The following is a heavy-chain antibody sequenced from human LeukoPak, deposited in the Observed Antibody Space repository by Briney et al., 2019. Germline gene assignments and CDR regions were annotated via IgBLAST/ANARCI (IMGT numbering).Heavy chain of an antibody. CDR3: AKDILWFREPDAFDI. V-gene: IGHV3-30*18. CDR1: GFTFSSYG. CDR2: ISYDGSNK. Sequence: GRSLRLSCAASGFTFSSYGMHWVRQAPGKGLEWVAVISYDGSNKYYADSVKGRFTISRDNSKNTLYLQMNSLRAEDTAVYYCAKDILWFREPDAFDIWGQGTMVTVSS. J-gene: IGHJ3*02. D-gene: IGHD3-10*01.